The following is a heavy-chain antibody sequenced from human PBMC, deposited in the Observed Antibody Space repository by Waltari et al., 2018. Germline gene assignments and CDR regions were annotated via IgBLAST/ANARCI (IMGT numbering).Heavy chain of an antibody. CDR1: GFTVSSNY. CDR3: AREFDGGDAFDI. CDR2: IYSGGST. V-gene: IGHV3-53*02. Sequence: EVQLVETGGGLIQPGGSLRLSCAASGFTVSSNYMSWVRQAPGKGLGWVSVIYSGGSTYYADSGKGRFTISRDNSKNTLYLQMNSLRAEDTAVYYCAREFDGGDAFDIWGQGTMVTVSS. D-gene: IGHD3-16*01. J-gene: IGHJ3*02.